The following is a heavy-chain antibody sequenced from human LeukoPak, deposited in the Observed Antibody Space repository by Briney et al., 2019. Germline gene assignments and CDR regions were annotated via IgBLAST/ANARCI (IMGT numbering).Heavy chain of an antibody. CDR3: AEWLGEGY. Sequence: PSETLSLTCTVSGGSISSSSYYWGWIRQPPGKGLEWIGSIYYSGSTYYNPSLKSRVTISVDTSKNQFSLKLSSVTAADTAVYYCAEWLGEGYWGQGTLVTVSS. CDR2: IYYSGST. V-gene: IGHV4-39*01. J-gene: IGHJ4*02. CDR1: GGSISSSSYY. D-gene: IGHD3-10*01.